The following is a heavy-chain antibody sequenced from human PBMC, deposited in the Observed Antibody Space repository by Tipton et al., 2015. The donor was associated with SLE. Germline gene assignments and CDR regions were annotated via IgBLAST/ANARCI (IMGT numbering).Heavy chain of an antibody. CDR1: GDSISSGTYY. CDR3: ARGVLGGSYPY. CDR2: TYPSGST. Sequence: LRLSCSVSGDSISSGTYYWSWVRQPAGKGLEWIGRTYPSGSTNYNPSLKSRLTISVDTSKNQFSLKLSSVTAADTAVYYCARGVLGGSYPYWGQGTLVTVSS. J-gene: IGHJ4*02. D-gene: IGHD1-26*01. V-gene: IGHV4-61*02.